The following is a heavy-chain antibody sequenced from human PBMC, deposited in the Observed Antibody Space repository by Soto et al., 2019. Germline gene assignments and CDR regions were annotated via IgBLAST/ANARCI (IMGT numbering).Heavy chain of an antibody. J-gene: IGHJ6*02. CDR1: GFTVSSNY. CDR3: ARAPVFKLSIHYGMDV. CDR2: IYSGGST. D-gene: IGHD3-16*01. V-gene: IGHV3-53*02. Sequence: EVQLVETGGGLIQPGGSLRLSCAASGFTVSSNYMSWVRQAPGKGLEWVSVIYSGGSTYYADSVKGRFTISRDNSKKTLYLQMNSLRAEDTAVYYCARAPVFKLSIHYGMDVWGQGTTVTVSS.